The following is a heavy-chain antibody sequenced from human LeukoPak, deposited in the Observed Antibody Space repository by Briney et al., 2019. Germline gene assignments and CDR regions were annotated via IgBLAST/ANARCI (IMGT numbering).Heavy chain of an antibody. J-gene: IGHJ6*03. V-gene: IGHV4-39*07. CDR3: ARGALRYFDWLKKDYYYMDV. Sequence: SETLSLTCTVSGGSISSSSYYWGWIRQPPGKGLEWIGSIYYSGSTYYNPSLKSRVTISVDTSKNQFSLRLSSVTAADTAVYYCARGALRYFDWLKKDYYYMDVWGKGTTVTISS. CDR2: IYYSGST. D-gene: IGHD3-9*01. CDR1: GGSISSSSYY.